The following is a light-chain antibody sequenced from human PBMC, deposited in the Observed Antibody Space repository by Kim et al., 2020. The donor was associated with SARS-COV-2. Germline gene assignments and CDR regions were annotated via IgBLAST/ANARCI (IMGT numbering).Light chain of an antibody. CDR2: GAS. V-gene: IGKV4-1*01. J-gene: IGKJ5*01. CDR1: QSVLSSSNYRNY. Sequence: DIVMTQSLDSLAVSLGERATITCKSSQSVLSSSNYRNYLSWHQQKPGQPPRLLIYGASSRRSGVPVRFRGSVSGTVFTLIISSLQAEDVAVYYCQQYYTTPITIGQGKPLEIK. CDR3: QQYYTTPIT.